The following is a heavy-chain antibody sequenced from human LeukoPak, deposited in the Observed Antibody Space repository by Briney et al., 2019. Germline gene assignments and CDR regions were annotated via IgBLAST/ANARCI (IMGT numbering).Heavy chain of an antibody. CDR1: GGSFSGYY. J-gene: IGHJ4*02. V-gene: IGHV4-34*01. CDR3: ARGRRGDY. CDR2: MNHSGST. Sequence: PSETLSLTCAVYGGSFSGYYCSWIRQPPGKGLEWIGEMNHSGSTTYNPSLKSRVTISVDTSKNQFSLKLSSVTAADTAVYYCARGRRGDYWGQGTLVTVSS.